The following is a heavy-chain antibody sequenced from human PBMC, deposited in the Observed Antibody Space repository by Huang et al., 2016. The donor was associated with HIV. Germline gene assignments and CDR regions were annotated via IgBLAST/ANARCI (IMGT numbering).Heavy chain of an antibody. J-gene: IGHJ6*02. CDR2: IKQDESEK. CDR3: ATKTGAMDI. V-gene: IGHV3-7*01. D-gene: IGHD1-7*01. Sequence: VESGGRLVQPGGSIRLSCVGSTFSFGAYWMSWVRQTPGKGREGVANIKQDESEKYYVESVKGRFNISRDNAEKILFLQMDNVRVEDTATYYCATKTGAMDIWGQGTAVTVS. CDR1: TFSFGAYW.